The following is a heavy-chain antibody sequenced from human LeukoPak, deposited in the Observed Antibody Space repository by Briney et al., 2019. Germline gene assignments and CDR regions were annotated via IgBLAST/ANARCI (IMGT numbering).Heavy chain of an antibody. Sequence: KSGRSLRLSCAASGFTFSSYAIHWVRQAPGKGLEWVAVISYDGSNKYYADSVKGRFTISRDSSKNTVYLQLNSLRAEDTAVYYCARAGYRNGFDYWGQGTLVTVSS. CDR1: GFTFSSYA. J-gene: IGHJ4*02. CDR2: ISYDGSNK. V-gene: IGHV3-30-3*01. CDR3: ARAGYRNGFDY. D-gene: IGHD6-13*01.